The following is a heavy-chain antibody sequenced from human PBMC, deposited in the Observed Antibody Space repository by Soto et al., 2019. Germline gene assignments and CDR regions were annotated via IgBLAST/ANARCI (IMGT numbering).Heavy chain of an antibody. Sequence: ESGGGVVQPGRSLRLACAASGFTFSTYPMHWVRQAPGKGLEWVAVTSYDGRNKYYADSVKGRFTISRDNSKNTLYLQMNSLRPEETAVYYCARDWGSSGWFRGGDYWGQGTLVTVTS. CDR1: GFTFSTYP. CDR3: ARDWGSSGWFRGGDY. J-gene: IGHJ4*02. CDR2: TSYDGRNK. V-gene: IGHV3-30*04. D-gene: IGHD6-19*01.